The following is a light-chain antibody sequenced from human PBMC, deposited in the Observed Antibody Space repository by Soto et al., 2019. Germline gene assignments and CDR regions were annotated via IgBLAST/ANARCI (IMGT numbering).Light chain of an antibody. J-gene: IGKJ1*01. CDR1: QDITNY. V-gene: IGKV1-5*01. CDR2: DAS. CDR3: QHYSSVWA. Sequence: DIQMTQSPSSLSASVGDRVTITCQASQDITNYLNWYQQKPGKAPNLLIYDASTLESGVPSRFSGSGSGTEFTLTISCLHPDDFATYYCQHYSSVWAFGQGTKVDIK.